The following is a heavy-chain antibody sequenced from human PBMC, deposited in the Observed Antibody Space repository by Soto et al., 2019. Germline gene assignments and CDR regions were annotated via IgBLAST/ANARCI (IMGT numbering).Heavy chain of an antibody. CDR1: GFTFSSYG. V-gene: IGHV3-30*18. J-gene: IGHJ6*02. D-gene: IGHD6-6*01. CDR3: AKVRGSSPGRFYYYYGMDV. Sequence: GGSLRLSCAASGFTFSSYGMHWVRQAPGKGLEWVAVISYDGSNKYYADSVKGRFTISRDNSKNTLYLQMNSLRAEDTAVYYCAKVRGSSPGRFYYYYGMDVWGQGTTVTVSS. CDR2: ISYDGSNK.